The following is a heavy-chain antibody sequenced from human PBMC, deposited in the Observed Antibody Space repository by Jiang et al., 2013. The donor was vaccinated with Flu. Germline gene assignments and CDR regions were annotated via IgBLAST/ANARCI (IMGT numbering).Heavy chain of an antibody. CDR2: IYYSGST. V-gene: IGHV4-59*01. J-gene: IGHJ4*02. CDR3: ARDRASWSGWSRYYYYYGMDVWGHNDY. CDR1: GGSISSYY. Sequence: GPGLVKPSETLSLTCTVSGGSISSYYWSWIRQPPGKGLEWIGYIYYSGSTNYNPSLKSRVTISVDTSKNQFSLKLSSVTAADTAVYYCARDRASWSGWSRYYYYYGMDVWGHNDYWGQGTLVTVSS. D-gene: IGHD6-19*01.